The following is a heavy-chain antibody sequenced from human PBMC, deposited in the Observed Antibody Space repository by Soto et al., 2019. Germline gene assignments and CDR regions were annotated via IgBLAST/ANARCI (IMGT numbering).Heavy chain of an antibody. CDR2: IWYDGSNK. Sequence: QVQLVESGGGVVQPGRSLRLSCAASGFTFSSYGMHWVRQAPGKGLEWVAVIWYDGSNKYYADSVKGRFTISRDNSKNTLYLQLNSLRDEDTAVYYCAREREVAVVVVAPPDYWGQGNLVTVSS. J-gene: IGHJ4*02. V-gene: IGHV3-33*01. D-gene: IGHD2-15*01. CDR1: GFTFSSYG. CDR3: AREREVAVVVVAPPDY.